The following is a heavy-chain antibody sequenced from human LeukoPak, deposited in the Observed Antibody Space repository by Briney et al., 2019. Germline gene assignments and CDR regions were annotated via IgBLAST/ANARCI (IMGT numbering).Heavy chain of an antibody. CDR1: GFTFSSYS. D-gene: IGHD3-22*01. CDR3: ARTSITLIVYWFDP. CDR2: ISSSSSYI. J-gene: IGHJ5*02. Sequence: GGSLRLSCAASGFTFSSYSMNWVRQAPGKGLEWVSSISSSSSYIYYADSVKGRFTISRDNAKNSLYLQMNSLRAEDTAVYYCARTSITLIVYWFDPWGQGTLVTVSS. V-gene: IGHV3-21*01.